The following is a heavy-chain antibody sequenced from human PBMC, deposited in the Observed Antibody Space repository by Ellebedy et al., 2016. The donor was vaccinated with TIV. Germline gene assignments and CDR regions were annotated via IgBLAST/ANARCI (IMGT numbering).Heavy chain of an antibody. CDR3: ARPSYQLLSYYFDS. CDR2: IWFDGSKE. V-gene: IGHV3-33*01. Sequence: PWGSLRLSCAASGFTFGRYGMHWVRQAPGKGLEWVAVIWFDGSKEFYADSVKGRFTISRDDSKNEVFLQMSSLRAEDTAVYYCARPSYQLLSYYFDSWGQGTLVTVSS. J-gene: IGHJ4*02. CDR1: GFTFGRYG. D-gene: IGHD2-2*01.